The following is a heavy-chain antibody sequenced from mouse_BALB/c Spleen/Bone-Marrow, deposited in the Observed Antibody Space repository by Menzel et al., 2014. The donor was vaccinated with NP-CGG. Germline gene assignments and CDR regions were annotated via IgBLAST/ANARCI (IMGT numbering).Heavy chain of an antibody. Sequence: VQLQQSGAELVKPGVSVKLSCKASGYTFTSYWMHWVKQRPGQGLEWIGEIDPSNGRTNYNEKFKNKATLTVDKSSSTAYMQLSSLTSEDSAVYYCARSTTVVVRYWYFDVWGAGTTVTVSS. V-gene: IGHV1S81*02. D-gene: IGHD1-1*01. CDR1: GYTFTSYW. J-gene: IGHJ1*01. CDR3: ARSTTVVVRYWYFDV. CDR2: IDPSNGRT.